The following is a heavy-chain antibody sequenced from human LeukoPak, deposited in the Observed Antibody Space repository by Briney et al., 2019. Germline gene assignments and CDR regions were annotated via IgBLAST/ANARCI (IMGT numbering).Heavy chain of an antibody. CDR2: ISGSGGST. CDR1: GFTFSSYA. Sequence: GGSLRLSCAASGFTFSSYAMSWVRQAPGKGLEWVSAISGSGGSTYYADSVKGRFTISRDNSKNTLYLQMNSLRAEDTAVYYCAKVSLPGIAAAGSSPFQHWGQGTLVTVSS. D-gene: IGHD6-13*01. J-gene: IGHJ1*01. CDR3: AKVSLPGIAAAGSSPFQH. V-gene: IGHV3-23*01.